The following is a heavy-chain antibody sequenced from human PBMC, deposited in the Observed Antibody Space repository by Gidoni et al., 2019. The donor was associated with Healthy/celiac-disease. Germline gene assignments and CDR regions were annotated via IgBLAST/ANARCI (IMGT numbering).Heavy chain of an antibody. CDR2: INHSGST. J-gene: IGHJ3*02. CDR3: ARHAQGAFVI. Sequence: QVQLQQWGAGLLKPSETLSLTCAVYGGSFSGYYWSWIRQPPGKGLEWIGEINHSGSTNYNPSLKSRVTISVDTSKNQFSLKLSSVTAADTAVYYCARHAQGAFVIWGQGTMVTVSS. CDR1: GGSFSGYY. V-gene: IGHV4-34*01.